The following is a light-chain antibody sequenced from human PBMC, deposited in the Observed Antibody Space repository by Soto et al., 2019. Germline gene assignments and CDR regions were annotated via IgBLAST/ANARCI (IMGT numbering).Light chain of an antibody. Sequence: QYALTQPASVSGSPGQSITISCTGTSSDVGGYNYVSWYQQHPGKAPKLMIYDVSNRPSGVSKRFSGSKSGNTTSLTISGLKADDEADYYFSSYTSSSTRVFGGGTMLNVL. J-gene: IGLJ3*02. CDR2: DVS. CDR1: SSDVGGYNY. V-gene: IGLV2-14*01. CDR3: SSYTSSSTRV.